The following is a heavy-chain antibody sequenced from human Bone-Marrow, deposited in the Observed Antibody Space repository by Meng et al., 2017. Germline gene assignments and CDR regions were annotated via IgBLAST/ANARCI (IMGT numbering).Heavy chain of an antibody. CDR2: INHSGST. V-gene: IGHV4-34*01. J-gene: IGHJ4*02. CDR1: GGSFSGYY. CDR3: ASVSSGWYSDHY. D-gene: IGHD6-19*01. Sequence: SQTLSLTCAVYGGSFSGYYWSWIRQPPGKGLEWIGEINHSGSTNYNPSPKSRVTISVDTSKNQFSLKLSSVTAADTAVYYCASVSSGWYSDHYWGQGTLVTVSS.